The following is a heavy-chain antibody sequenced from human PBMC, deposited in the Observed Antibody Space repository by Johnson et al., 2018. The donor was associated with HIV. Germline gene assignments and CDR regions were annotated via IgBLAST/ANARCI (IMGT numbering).Heavy chain of an antibody. CDR3: AKDERQMGGWSHAFDI. V-gene: IGHV3-30*02. CDR1: GFTFSDYY. Sequence: QVQLVESGGGLVKPGGSLRLSCAASGFTFSDYYMTWIRQAPGKGLEWVSFIRYDGSNKYYADSVKGRFTISRDNSKNTLYLQMNSLRAEDTAVYYCAKDERQMGGWSHAFDIWGQGTMVTVSS. CDR2: IRYDGSNK. D-gene: IGHD3-16*01. J-gene: IGHJ3*02.